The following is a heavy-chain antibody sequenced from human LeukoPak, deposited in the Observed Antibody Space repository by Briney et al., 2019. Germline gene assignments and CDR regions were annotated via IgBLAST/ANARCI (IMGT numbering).Heavy chain of an antibody. CDR3: AKETSGYYYGFDGFDI. Sequence: GRFLRLSCAASGFTFDDYAMHWVRQAPGKGLEWVSGISWNSGSIGYADSVKGRFTISRDNAKNSLYLQMNSLRAEDTALYYCAKETSGYYYGFDGFDIWGQGTMVTVSS. J-gene: IGHJ3*02. V-gene: IGHV3-9*01. CDR2: ISWNSGSI. CDR1: GFTFDDYA. D-gene: IGHD3-22*01.